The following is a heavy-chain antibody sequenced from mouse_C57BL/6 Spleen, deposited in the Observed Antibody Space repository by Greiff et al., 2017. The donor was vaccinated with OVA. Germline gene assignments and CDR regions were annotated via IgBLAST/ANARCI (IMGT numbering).Heavy chain of an antibody. Sequence: VKLQQPGAELVKPGASVKLSCKASGYTFTSYWMHWVKQRPGRGLEWIGRIDPNSGGTKYNEKFKSKATLTVDKPSSTAYMQLSSLTSEDSAVYYCARLYDGYHYYAMDYWGQGTSVTVSS. J-gene: IGHJ4*01. CDR1: GYTFTSYW. D-gene: IGHD2-3*01. V-gene: IGHV1-72*01. CDR3: ARLYDGYHYYAMDY. CDR2: IDPNSGGT.